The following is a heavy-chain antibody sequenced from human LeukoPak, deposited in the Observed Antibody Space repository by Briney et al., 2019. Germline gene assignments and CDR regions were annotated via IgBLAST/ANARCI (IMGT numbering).Heavy chain of an antibody. Sequence: PGGSLRLPCAASGFTFSSYSMNWVRQAPGKGLEWVSSISSSSSYIYYADSVKGRFTISRDNAKNSLYLQMNSLRAEDTAVYYCARGSGGDYLPSAFDIWGQGTMVTVSS. J-gene: IGHJ3*02. CDR3: ARGSGGDYLPSAFDI. D-gene: IGHD4-17*01. CDR1: GFTFSSYS. V-gene: IGHV3-21*01. CDR2: ISSSSSYI.